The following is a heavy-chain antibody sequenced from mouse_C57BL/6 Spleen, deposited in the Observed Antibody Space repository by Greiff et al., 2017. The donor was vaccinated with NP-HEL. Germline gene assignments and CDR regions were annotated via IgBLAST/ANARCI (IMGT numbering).Heavy chain of an antibody. V-gene: IGHV1-61*01. D-gene: IGHD1-1*01. CDR1: GYTFTSYW. Sequence: QVQLKQPGAELVRPGSSVKLSCKASGYTFTSYWMDWVKQRPGQGLEWIGNIYPSDSETHYNQKFKDKATLTVDKSSSTAYMQLSSLTSEDSAVYYCARTITTVVADYFDYWGQGTTLTVSS. CDR2: IYPSDSET. J-gene: IGHJ2*01. CDR3: ARTITTVVADYFDY.